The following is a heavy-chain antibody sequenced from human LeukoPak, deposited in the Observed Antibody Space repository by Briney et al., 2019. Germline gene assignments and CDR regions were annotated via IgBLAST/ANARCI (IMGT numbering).Heavy chain of an antibody. CDR1: GFTFSSFA. D-gene: IGHD4-17*01. V-gene: IGHV3-30-3*01. CDR3: ARDPIHHTVTTGDYFDY. J-gene: IGHJ4*02. Sequence: GGSLRLSCAASGFTFSSFAIHWVRQAPGKGLEWVAVISSDGSNKYYADSVKGRFTISRDNSKNTLYLQMNSLRAEDTAVYYCARDPIHHTVTTGDYFDYWGQGTLVTVSS. CDR2: ISSDGSNK.